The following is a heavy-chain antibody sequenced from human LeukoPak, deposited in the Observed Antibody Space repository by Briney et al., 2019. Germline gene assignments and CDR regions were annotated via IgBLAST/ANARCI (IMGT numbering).Heavy chain of an antibody. CDR2: IHYSGTT. CDR1: GGSISNSDYY. V-gene: IGHV4-39*07. D-gene: IGHD3-10*01. J-gene: IGHJ5*02. CDR3: AGGAYGSGSHANWFDP. Sequence: SETLSLTCSVSGGSISNSDYYWDWIRQPPGKGLECIGNIHYSGTTNYNPSLKSRVTISVDTSKNQFSLKLSSVTAADTAVYYCAGGAYGSGSHANWFDPWGQGTLVTVSS.